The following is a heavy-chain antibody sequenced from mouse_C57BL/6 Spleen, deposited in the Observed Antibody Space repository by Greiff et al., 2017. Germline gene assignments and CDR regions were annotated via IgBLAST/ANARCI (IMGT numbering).Heavy chain of an antibody. CDR2: IDPEDGDT. Sequence: VQLQQPGAELVRPGASVKLSCTASGFNIKDYYMHWVKQRPEQGLEWIGRIDPEDGDTEYAPKFQGKATMTADTSSNTAYLQLSSLTSEDTAVYYCTSYYYGSSDWFAYWGQGTLVTVSA. D-gene: IGHD1-1*01. V-gene: IGHV14-1*01. CDR1: GFNIKDYY. CDR3: TSYYYGSSDWFAY. J-gene: IGHJ3*01.